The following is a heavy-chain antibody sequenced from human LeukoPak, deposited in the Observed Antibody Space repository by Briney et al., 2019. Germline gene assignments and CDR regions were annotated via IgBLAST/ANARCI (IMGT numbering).Heavy chain of an antibody. CDR2: IGHDGSHK. CDR1: GFAFRTYG. V-gene: IGHV3-30*02. CDR3: AKDLGATAPYYMDV. D-gene: IGHD1-26*01. J-gene: IGHJ6*03. Sequence: GGSLRLSCAASGFAFRTYGIHWVRQAPGKGLEWVAFIGHDGSHKFYTASVKGRFTISRDNSKNTLLLQMISLRVEDTALCYCAKDLGATAPYYMDVWGRGTTVTV.